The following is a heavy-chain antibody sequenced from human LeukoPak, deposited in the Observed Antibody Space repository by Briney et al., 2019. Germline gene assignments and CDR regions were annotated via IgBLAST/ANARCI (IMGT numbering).Heavy chain of an antibody. CDR1: GGSISSSSHY. Sequence: SETLSLTCTVSGGSISSSSHYWGWIRQSPGKGLEWIGNMYYTGSTYYKSSLKSRATMSVDTSKNQLSLKLTSVTAADTAVYYCARGGYSYGAYYYYYYMDVWGKGTTVTISS. CDR3: ARGGYSYGAYYYYYYMDV. CDR2: MYYTGST. D-gene: IGHD5-18*01. V-gene: IGHV4-39*07. J-gene: IGHJ6*03.